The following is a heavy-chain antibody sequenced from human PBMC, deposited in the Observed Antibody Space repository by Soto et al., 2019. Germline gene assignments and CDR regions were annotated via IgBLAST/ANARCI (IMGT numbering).Heavy chain of an antibody. J-gene: IGHJ6*02. D-gene: IGHD6-13*01. CDR3: ARSAAAGKYYYGVDV. CDR2: IYPGDSDT. V-gene: IGHV5-51*01. Sequence: GESLKISWNGSGYIFTSYWIIWVRQMPGKGLESMGIIYPGDSDTRYSPSFQGQVTISADKSISTAYLQWSSLKASDTAIYYCARSAAAGKYYYGVDVWGQGTTVTVSS. CDR1: GYIFTSYW.